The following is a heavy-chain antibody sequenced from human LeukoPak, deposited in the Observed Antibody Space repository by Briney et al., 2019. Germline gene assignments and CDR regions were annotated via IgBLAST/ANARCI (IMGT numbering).Heavy chain of an antibody. CDR2: IGVSTSST. CDR1: EFTFSNYA. J-gene: IGHJ4*02. V-gene: IGHV3-23*01. D-gene: IGHD1-1*01. Sequence: GGSLRLSCVASEFTFSNYAMSWDRQAPGKGLEWVSAIGVSTSSTYYADSVKGRFTISRDNSKNTLYLQMNSLRAEDTAVYYCAKKEPTTGSFDYWGRGTLVTVSS. CDR3: AKKEPTTGSFDY.